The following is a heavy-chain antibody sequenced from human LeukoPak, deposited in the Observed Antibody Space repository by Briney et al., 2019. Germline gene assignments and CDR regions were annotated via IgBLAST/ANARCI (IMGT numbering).Heavy chain of an antibody. D-gene: IGHD4/OR15-4a*01. CDR1: GGSISSGGYY. CDR2: IYYSGST. CDR3: AREVGAPVGWFDP. J-gene: IGHJ5*02. V-gene: IGHV4-31*03. Sequence: SQTLSLTCTVSGGSISSGGYYWSWIRQHPGKGLEWIGYIYYSGSTYYNPSLKSRATISVDTSKNQFSLKLSSVTAADTAVYYCAREVGAPVGWFDPWGQGTLVTVSS.